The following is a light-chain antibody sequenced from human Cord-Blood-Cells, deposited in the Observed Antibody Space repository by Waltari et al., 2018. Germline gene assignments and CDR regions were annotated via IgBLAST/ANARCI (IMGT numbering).Light chain of an antibody. Sequence: QSALTQPASVSGSPGQSITISCTGTSSHVGSYNLVSWYQQHPGKAPKLIIYEVSKRPSGVSNRFSGSKSGNTASLTISGLQAEDEADYYCCSYAGSSTYVVFGGGTKLTVL. CDR2: EVS. V-gene: IGLV2-23*02. CDR3: CSYAGSSTYVV. CDR1: SSHVGSYNL. J-gene: IGLJ2*01.